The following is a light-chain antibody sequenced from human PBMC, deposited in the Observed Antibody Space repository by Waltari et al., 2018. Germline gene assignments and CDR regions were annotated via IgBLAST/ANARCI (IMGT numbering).Light chain of an antibody. Sequence: EIVLTQSPGTRPLSPGERATLSCRASQSVSSNSLAWYQKKPGQAPRLLIYGTSSRATGIPDRFSGSGSGTDFTLTISRLEREDFAVFYCQQYGSSAGTFGQGTKVEIK. CDR1: QSVSSNS. CDR2: GTS. J-gene: IGKJ1*01. V-gene: IGKV3-20*01. CDR3: QQYGSSAGT.